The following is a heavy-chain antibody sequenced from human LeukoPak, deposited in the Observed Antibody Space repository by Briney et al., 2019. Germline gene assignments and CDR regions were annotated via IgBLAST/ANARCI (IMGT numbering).Heavy chain of an antibody. J-gene: IGHJ4*02. CDR2: INSDGSST. D-gene: IGHD4-17*01. CDR3: ARTTTVLSPYDC. Sequence: GGSLRLSCEASGFTFSSYWMHWVRQAPGKGLVWVPRINSDGSSTNYADSVKGRFTISRDNAKNTLYLQMNSLRAEDTAVYYCARTTTVLSPYDCWGQGTLVTVSS. CDR1: GFTFSSYW. V-gene: IGHV3-74*01.